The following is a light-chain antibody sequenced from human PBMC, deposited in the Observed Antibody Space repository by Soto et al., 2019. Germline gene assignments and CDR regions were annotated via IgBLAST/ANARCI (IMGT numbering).Light chain of an antibody. CDR1: NIGSKN. CDR2: YDS. V-gene: IGLV3-21*04. CDR3: QVWDSTSDHVL. Sequence: SYELTQPPSVSVAPGKTARITCGGDNIGSKNVHWYQQKPGQAPVLVISYDSDRPSGIPERFSGSNSGNTATLTISRVEDGDEADYYCQVWDSTSDHVLFGGGTKLTVL. J-gene: IGLJ2*01.